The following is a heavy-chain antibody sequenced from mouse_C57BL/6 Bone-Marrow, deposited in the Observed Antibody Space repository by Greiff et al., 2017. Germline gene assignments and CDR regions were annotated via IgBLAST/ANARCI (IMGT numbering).Heavy chain of an antibody. V-gene: IGHV1-59*01. CDR2: IDPSASYT. CDR3: AREGPRYGSRRYFDV. J-gene: IGHJ1*03. CDR1: GYTFTSYW. D-gene: IGHD1-1*01. Sequence: QVQLQQPGAELVRPGTSVKLSCKASGYTFTSYWMHWVKQRPGQGLEWIGVIDPSASYTNYNQKFKGKATVTVDTASSTAYMQRSSLTSEDSAVYYCAREGPRYGSRRYFDVWGTGTTVTVSA.